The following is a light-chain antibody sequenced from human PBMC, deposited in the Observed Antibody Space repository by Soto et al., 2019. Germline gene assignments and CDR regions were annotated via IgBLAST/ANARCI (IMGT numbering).Light chain of an antibody. V-gene: IGKV1-39*01. CDR1: QTIMTY. Sequence: IRMTQSPSSLSASTGDDVTITCRASQTIMTYLNWYQLKPGKPPRLLIYAASSLQSGVPSRFSGSGSGTDFTLTISRLEPEDFAVYYCQQYGSSWTFGQGTKVDIK. CDR3: QQYGSSWT. CDR2: AAS. J-gene: IGKJ1*01.